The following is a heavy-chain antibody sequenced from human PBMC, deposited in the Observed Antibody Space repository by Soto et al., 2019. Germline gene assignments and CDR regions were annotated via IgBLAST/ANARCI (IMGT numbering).Heavy chain of an antibody. V-gene: IGHV4-39*01. CDR2: IYYSGST. CDR1: GGSISSSSYY. J-gene: IGHJ6*02. D-gene: IGHD3-22*01. Sequence: PSETLSLTCTVSGGSISSSSYYWGWIRQPPGKGLEWIGSIYYSGSTYYNPSLKSRVTISVDTSKNQFSLKLSSVTAADKAVYYCARRLYYDSSGFEGGGMDVWGQGTTVTVS. CDR3: ARRLYYDSSGFEGGGMDV.